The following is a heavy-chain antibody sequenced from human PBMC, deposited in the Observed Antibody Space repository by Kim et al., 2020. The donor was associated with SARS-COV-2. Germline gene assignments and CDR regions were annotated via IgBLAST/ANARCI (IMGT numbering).Heavy chain of an antibody. J-gene: IGHJ5*02. CDR1: GGSISSYY. CDR2: IYYSGST. D-gene: IGHD6-13*01. V-gene: IGHV4-59*13. CDR3: AREEYSSSWYPNWFDP. Sequence: SETLSLTCTVSGGSISSYYWSWIRQPPGKGLEWIGYIYYSGSTNYNPSLKSRVTISVDTSKNQFSLKLSSVTAADTAVYYCAREEYSSSWYPNWFDPWGQGTLVTVSS.